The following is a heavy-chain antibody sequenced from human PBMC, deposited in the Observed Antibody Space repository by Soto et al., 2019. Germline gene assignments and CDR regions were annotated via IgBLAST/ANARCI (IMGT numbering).Heavy chain of an antibody. D-gene: IGHD6-19*01. CDR2: INAGNGNT. V-gene: IGHV1-3*01. J-gene: IGHJ4*03. CDR3: EGDRRGCSGHRGCCQR. Sequence: ASVKVSCKASGYTFTSYAMHWVRQAPGQRLEWMGWINAGNGNTKYSQKFQGRVTITRDTSASTAYMELSSLRSEDTAVYYCEGDRRGCSGHRGCCQRWGQGTRVSVSS. CDR1: GYTFTSYA.